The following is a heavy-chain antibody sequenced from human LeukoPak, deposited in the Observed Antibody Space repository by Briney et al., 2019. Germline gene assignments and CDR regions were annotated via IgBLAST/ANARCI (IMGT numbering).Heavy chain of an antibody. Sequence: GGSLGLSCAASGFTFSSYAMSWVRQAPGKGLEWVSAISGSGGSTYYADFVKGRFTISRDNSKNTLYLQMNSLRAEDTAVYYCAKYSDRGYSYGLGAFDIWGQGTMVTVSS. V-gene: IGHV3-23*01. D-gene: IGHD5-18*01. CDR1: GFTFSSYA. CDR3: AKYSDRGYSYGLGAFDI. J-gene: IGHJ3*02. CDR2: ISGSGGST.